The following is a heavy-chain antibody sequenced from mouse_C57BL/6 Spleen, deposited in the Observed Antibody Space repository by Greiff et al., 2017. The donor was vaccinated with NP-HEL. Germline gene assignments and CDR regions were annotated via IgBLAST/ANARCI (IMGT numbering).Heavy chain of an antibody. Sequence: EVKLVESGAELVKPGASVKLSCKASGFNITDYYMHWVKQRTEQGLEWIGRIDPEDGETKYAPKFQGKATITADTSSNTAYLQLSSLTSEYTAVYYCARWITTVVATDRYFDVWGTGTTVTVSS. V-gene: IGHV14-2*01. CDR2: IDPEDGET. D-gene: IGHD1-1*01. CDR1: GFNITDYY. CDR3: ARWITTVVATDRYFDV. J-gene: IGHJ1*03.